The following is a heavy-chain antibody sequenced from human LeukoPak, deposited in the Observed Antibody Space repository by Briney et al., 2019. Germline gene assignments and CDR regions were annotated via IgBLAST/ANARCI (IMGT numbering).Heavy chain of an antibody. CDR3: AKGNGYSYGRYYFDY. D-gene: IGHD5-18*01. V-gene: IGHV3-23*01. Sequence: GGSLRLSCAASGFTFSSYAMGWVRQAPGKGLEWVSAITASGGNTYYADSVKGRFTISRDNSKNTLYLQVNSLRAEDTDVYYCAKGNGYSYGRYYFDYWGQGTLVTVSS. CDR2: ITASGGNT. CDR1: GFTFSSYA. J-gene: IGHJ4*02.